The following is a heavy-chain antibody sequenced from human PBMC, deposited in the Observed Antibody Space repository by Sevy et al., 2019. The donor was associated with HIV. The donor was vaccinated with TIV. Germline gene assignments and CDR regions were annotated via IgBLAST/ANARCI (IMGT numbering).Heavy chain of an antibody. CDR3: AKNPGVGSYYYMDV. V-gene: IGHV3-23*01. Sequence: GGSLRLSCAASGFTFSSYAMNWVRQAPGKGLEWVSSISGSGGSTYYADSLKGQFTISRDNSKNTLYLQVNSLRVEDTAVYYCAKNPGVGSYYYMDVWGKRTTVTVSS. D-gene: IGHD1-26*01. CDR1: GFTFSSYA. J-gene: IGHJ6*03. CDR2: ISGSGGST.